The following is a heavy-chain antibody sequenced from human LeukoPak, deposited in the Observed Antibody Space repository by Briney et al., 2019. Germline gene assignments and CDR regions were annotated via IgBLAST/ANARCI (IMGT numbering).Heavy chain of an antibody. J-gene: IGHJ6*02. CDR1: GFTFSSYW. Sequence: GGSLRLSCAASGFTFSSYWMHWVRQAPGKGLVWVSRINSDGSSTSYADSVKGRSTISRDNAKNTLYLQMNSLRAEDTAVYYCAVVAASNNYGMDVWGQGTTVTVSS. V-gene: IGHV3-74*01. CDR3: AVVAASNNYGMDV. D-gene: IGHD2-15*01. CDR2: INSDGSST.